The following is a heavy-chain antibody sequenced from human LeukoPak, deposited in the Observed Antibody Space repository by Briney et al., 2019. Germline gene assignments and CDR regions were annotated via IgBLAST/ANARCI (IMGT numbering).Heavy chain of an antibody. V-gene: IGHV1-18*01. D-gene: IGHD3-16*01. J-gene: IGHJ3*02. CDR3: ATDLMVITFGGVPSDAFDI. CDR2: ISAYNGNT. Sequence: ASVKVSCKASGYTFTSYGISWVRQAPGQGLEWMGWISAYNGNTNYAQKLQGRVTMTEDTSTDTAYMELSSLRSEDTAVYYCATDLMVITFGGVPSDAFDIWGQGTMVTVSS. CDR1: GYTFTSYG.